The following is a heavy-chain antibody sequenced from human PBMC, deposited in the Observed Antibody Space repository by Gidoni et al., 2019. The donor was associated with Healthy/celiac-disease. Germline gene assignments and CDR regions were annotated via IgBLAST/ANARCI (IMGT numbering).Heavy chain of an antibody. CDR1: GYTFTGYY. Sequence: QVQLVQSGAEVQKPGASVKVSCKASGYTFTGYYMHWVLPAPGQGLEWMGWINPNSGGTNYAQKFQGWVTMTRDTSISTAYMELSRLRSDDTAVYYCARDAPDTAMVTGGDYYYYYGMDVWGQGTTVTVSS. J-gene: IGHJ6*02. CDR3: ARDAPDTAMVTGGDYYYYYGMDV. D-gene: IGHD5-18*01. V-gene: IGHV1-2*04. CDR2: INPNSGGT.